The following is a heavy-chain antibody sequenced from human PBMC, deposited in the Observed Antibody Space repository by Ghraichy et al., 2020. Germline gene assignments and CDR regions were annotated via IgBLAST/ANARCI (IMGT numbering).Heavy chain of an antibody. J-gene: IGHJ4*02. Sequence: GGSLRLSCAASGFTFDTYAMSWVRQAPGKGLEWVSALSHSGADTYYADSVKGRFVISRDSSKNTVSLQMNSLGVEDTAIYYCAKVGGYYGSGSHPYFDYWGRGTLVTVSS. CDR3: AKVGGYYGSGSHPYFDY. V-gene: IGHV3-23*01. D-gene: IGHD3-10*01. CDR1: GFTFDTYA. CDR2: LSHSGADT.